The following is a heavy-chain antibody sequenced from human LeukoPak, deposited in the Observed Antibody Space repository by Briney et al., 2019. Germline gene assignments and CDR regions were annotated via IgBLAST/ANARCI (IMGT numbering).Heavy chain of an antibody. CDR3: ARNPANSGDFDY. V-gene: IGHV1-8*01. J-gene: IGHJ4*02. Sequence: ASVKVSCKASGYTFTTYDINWVRQAPGQGLEWVGWMNPNSGDTGYAQNFQGRVTMTRDTSISTAYMELTSLRSEDTAVYYCARNPANSGDFDYWGQGTLVTVSS. D-gene: IGHD1-1*01. CDR2: MNPNSGDT. CDR1: GYTFTTYD.